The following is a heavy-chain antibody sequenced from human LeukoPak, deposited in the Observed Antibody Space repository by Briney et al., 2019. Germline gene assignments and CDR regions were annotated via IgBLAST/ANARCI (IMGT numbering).Heavy chain of an antibody. J-gene: IGHJ6*02. V-gene: IGHV4-59*01. Sequence: SETLSLTCTVSGGSISSCYWSWIRQPPGKGLEWIGYIYYSGSTNYNPSLKSRVTISVDTSKNQFSLKLSSVTAADTAVYYCARDSYCSSTSCYGNYYYYYGMDVWGQGTTVTASS. CDR2: IYYSGST. CDR1: GGSISSCY. CDR3: ARDSYCSSTSCYGNYYYYYGMDV. D-gene: IGHD2-2*01.